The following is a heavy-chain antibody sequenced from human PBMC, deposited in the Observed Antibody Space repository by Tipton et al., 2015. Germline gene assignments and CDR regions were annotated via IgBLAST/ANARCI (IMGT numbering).Heavy chain of an antibody. J-gene: IGHJ4*02. V-gene: IGHV3-74*01. CDR3: SRDTFGEHDS. CDR1: GFTLSNYW. D-gene: IGHD3-16*01. CDR2: INPDGVA. Sequence: GSLRLSCEASGFTLSNYWMHWVRQPLGKGLVWVSRINPDGVADYADSVRGRFTISRDSAKNMLYLQMNSLRVEDTALYYCSRDTFGEHDSWGQGTLVTVSS.